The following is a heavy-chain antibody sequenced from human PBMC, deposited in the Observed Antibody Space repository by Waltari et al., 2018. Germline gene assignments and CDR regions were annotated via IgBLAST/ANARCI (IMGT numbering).Heavy chain of an antibody. V-gene: IGHV3-30*02. Sequence: QVQLVESGGGVVQPGGSLRLSCAASGFTFSSYGMHWVRQAPGKGLEWVAFIRYDGSNKYYADSVKGRFTISRDNSKNTLYLQMNSLRAEDTDVYYCAKGLYYYDSSGYYYVELGMGWDYWGQGTLVTVSS. J-gene: IGHJ4*02. CDR1: GFTFSSYG. CDR3: AKGLYYYDSSGYYYVELGMGWDY. D-gene: IGHD3-22*01. CDR2: IRYDGSNK.